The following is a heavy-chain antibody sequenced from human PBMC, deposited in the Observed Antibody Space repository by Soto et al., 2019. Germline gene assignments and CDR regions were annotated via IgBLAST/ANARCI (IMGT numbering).Heavy chain of an antibody. V-gene: IGHV1-46*01. CDR2: INPSDGST. Sequence: GASVKVSCKASGYSFTSYLMHGVRQAPGQGLDWMGLINPSDGSTTYSQKVQGRITMTRDTSTSTVYMELSSLRSEDTALYFCAFSGYDSDFSRYFDHWGQGTPVTVSS. J-gene: IGHJ4*02. CDR1: GYSFTSYL. D-gene: IGHD5-12*01. CDR3: AFSGYDSDFSRYFDH.